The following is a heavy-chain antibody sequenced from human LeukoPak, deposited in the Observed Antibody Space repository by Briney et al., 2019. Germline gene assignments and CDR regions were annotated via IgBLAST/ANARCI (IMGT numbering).Heavy chain of an antibody. CDR1: GGSISSSNW. D-gene: IGHD1-26*01. V-gene: IGHV4-4*02. CDR3: AGVRHIVGASYFDY. J-gene: IGHJ4*02. Sequence: PSGTLSLTCAVSGGSISSSNWWSWVRQPPGKGLEWIGEIYHSGSSNYNPSLKSRVTISVDKSKNQFSLDLISVTAADTAVYYCAGVRHIVGASYFDYWGQGTLVTVSS. CDR2: IYHSGSS.